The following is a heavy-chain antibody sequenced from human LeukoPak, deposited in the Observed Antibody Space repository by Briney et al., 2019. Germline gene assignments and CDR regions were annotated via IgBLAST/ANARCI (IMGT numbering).Heavy chain of an antibody. J-gene: IGHJ4*02. CDR1: GFTFSDYY. CDR2: ISSSRYT. Sequence: PGGSLRLSCAASGFTFSDYYMTWIRQAPGKGLEWVSYISSSRYTNYADSVKGRFTISRDNADNSLYLLMNSLRPEDTAVYYCAAGLVGVSDYWGQGTLVTVSS. D-gene: IGHD3/OR15-3a*01. CDR3: AAGLVGVSDY. V-gene: IGHV3-11*06.